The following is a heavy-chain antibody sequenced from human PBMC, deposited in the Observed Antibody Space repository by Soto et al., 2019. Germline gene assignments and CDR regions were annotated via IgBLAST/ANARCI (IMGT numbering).Heavy chain of an antibody. CDR2: IYYTGTT. CDR1: GATISSGGFY. J-gene: IGHJ6*02. D-gene: IGHD4-17*01. Sequence: QVQLQESGPGLVEASQTLSLTSTVSGATISSGGFYWSWIRQRPGKGLEWIGHIYYTGTTSYNPSLNSRVTISLDMSSNQFSLKLRSVTAADTAKYFCARDDSFYGEPGYGMNVWGQGTTVTVSS. CDR3: ARDDSFYGEPGYGMNV. V-gene: IGHV4-31*03.